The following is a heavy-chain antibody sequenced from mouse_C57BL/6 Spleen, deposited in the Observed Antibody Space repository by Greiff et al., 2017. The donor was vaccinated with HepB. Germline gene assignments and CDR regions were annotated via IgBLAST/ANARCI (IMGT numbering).Heavy chain of an antibody. Sequence: EVHLVESGGGLVKPGGSLKLSCAASGFTFSDYGMHWVRQAPEKGLEWVAYISSGSSTIYYADTVKGRFTISRDNAKNTLFLQMTRLRSEDTAMYYCAKILLLWNFDVWGTGTTVTVSS. D-gene: IGHD1-1*01. CDR3: AKILLLWNFDV. CDR1: GFTFSDYG. CDR2: ISSGSSTI. J-gene: IGHJ1*03. V-gene: IGHV5-17*01.